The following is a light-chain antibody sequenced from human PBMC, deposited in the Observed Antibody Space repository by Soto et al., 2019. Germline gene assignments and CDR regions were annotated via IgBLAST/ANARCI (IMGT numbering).Light chain of an antibody. V-gene: IGLV1-40*01. Sequence: QSVLTQPPSVSGAPGQRVTISCAGSSSNIGAGFDVHWYLQLPGAAPKVLIYSNTNRPSGVPDRFSGSKSGTSASLAITGLRAEDEADYVCQSYDNRLGAWVFGGGTKLTAL. J-gene: IGLJ3*02. CDR1: SSNIGAGFD. CDR3: QSYDNRLGAWV. CDR2: SNT.